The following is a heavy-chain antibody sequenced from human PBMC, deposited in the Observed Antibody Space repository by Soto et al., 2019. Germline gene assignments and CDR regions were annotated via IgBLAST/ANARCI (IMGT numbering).Heavy chain of an antibody. CDR3: AKDNYGDYVPFGAFDI. D-gene: IGHD4-17*01. CDR2: ISWNSGSI. CDR1: GFTFDDYV. J-gene: IGHJ3*02. V-gene: IGHV3-9*01. Sequence: EVQLVESGGGLVQPGRSLRLSCAASGFTFDDYVMHWVRQAPGKGLEWVSGISWNSGSIGYADSVKGRFTISRDNAKNSLYLQMNSLRAEDTALYYCAKDNYGDYVPFGAFDIWGQGTMVTVSS.